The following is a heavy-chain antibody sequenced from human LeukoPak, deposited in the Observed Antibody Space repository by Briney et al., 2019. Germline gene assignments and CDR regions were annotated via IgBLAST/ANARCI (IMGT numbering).Heavy chain of an antibody. CDR1: GYTFTSYG. J-gene: IGHJ4*02. CDR2: ISAYNGNT. Sequence: GASVKVSCKASGYTFTSYGISWVRQAPGQGLEWMGRISAYNGNTNYAQKLQGRVTMTTDTSTSTAYMELRSLRSDDTAVYYCARGGFNWNEEEYYFDYWGQGTLVTVSS. V-gene: IGHV1-18*01. D-gene: IGHD1-1*01. CDR3: ARGGFNWNEEEYYFDY.